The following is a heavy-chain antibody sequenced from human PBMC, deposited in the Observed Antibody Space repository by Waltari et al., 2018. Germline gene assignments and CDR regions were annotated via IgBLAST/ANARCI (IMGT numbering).Heavy chain of an antibody. CDR2: INPDGRVK. CDR1: GVTFSSFW. CDR3: AKDSYSKGDY. Sequence: EVQLVESGGGLVQPGGSLRLSCAASGVTFSSFWMSWVRQAPGKGLEWLANINPDGRVKNYVDSVKGRFTISRDSAKNSLYLQMNSLRAEDTAVYYCAKDSYSKGDYWGQGTLLTVSS. J-gene: IGHJ4*02. V-gene: IGHV3-7*03. D-gene: IGHD4-4*01.